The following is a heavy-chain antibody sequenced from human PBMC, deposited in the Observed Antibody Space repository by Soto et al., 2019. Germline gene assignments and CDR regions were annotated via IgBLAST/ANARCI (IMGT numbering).Heavy chain of an antibody. V-gene: IGHV3-72*01. CDR2: TRNKANSYTT. D-gene: IGHD3-10*01. CDR1: GFTFSDHY. CDR3: ARSGSGSYYNDY. Sequence: GGSLRLSCAASGFTFSDHYMDWVRQAPGKGLEWVGRTRNKANSYTTEYAASVKGRFTISRDDSKNSLYLQMNSLKTEDTAVYYCARSGSGSYYNDYWGQGTLVTVSS. J-gene: IGHJ4*02.